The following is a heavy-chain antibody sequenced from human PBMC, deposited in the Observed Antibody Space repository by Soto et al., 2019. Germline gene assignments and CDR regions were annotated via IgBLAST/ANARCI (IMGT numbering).Heavy chain of an antibody. CDR3: ARKEGDFWSGYYYFDY. V-gene: IGHV3-66*01. Sequence: GGSLRLSCAASGFTVSNNYLSWVRQAPGKGLQWVSLIYSDGGTDYAESVKGRFTISRDNSKNTLYLQMNSQRAEDMAVYYCARKEGDFWSGYYYFDYWGQGTLVTVSS. J-gene: IGHJ4*02. CDR1: GFTVSNNY. D-gene: IGHD3-3*01. CDR2: IYSDGGT.